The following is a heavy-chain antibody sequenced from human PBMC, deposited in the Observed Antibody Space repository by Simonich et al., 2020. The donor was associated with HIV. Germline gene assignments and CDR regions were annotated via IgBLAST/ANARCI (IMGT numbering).Heavy chain of an antibody. CDR3: AAMPYYYYYMDV. D-gene: IGHD2-2*01. CDR1: GGSISNSSYY. CDR2: IYYSGNT. V-gene: IGHV4-39*01. J-gene: IGHJ6*03. Sequence: QLQLQESGPGLVKPSETLSLTCTVSGGSISNSSYYWGWIRQPPGKGLEWIGSIYYSGNTYYNPSLKSRVTISVDTSKNQFSLKLSSVTAADTAVYYCAAMPYYYYYMDVWGKGTTVTVSS.